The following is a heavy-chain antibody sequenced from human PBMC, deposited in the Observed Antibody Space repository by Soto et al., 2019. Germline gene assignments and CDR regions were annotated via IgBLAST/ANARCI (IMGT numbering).Heavy chain of an antibody. CDR3: AKDPNEAFGVVIDYYYMDV. Sequence: GGSLRLSCAASGFTFSSYAMSWVRQAPGKGLEWVSAISGSGGSTYYADSVKGRFTISRDNSKNTLYLQMNSLRAEDTAVYYCAKDPNEAFGVVIDYYYMDVWGKGTTVTVSS. V-gene: IGHV3-23*01. CDR1: GFTFSSYA. D-gene: IGHD3-3*01. J-gene: IGHJ6*03. CDR2: ISGSGGST.